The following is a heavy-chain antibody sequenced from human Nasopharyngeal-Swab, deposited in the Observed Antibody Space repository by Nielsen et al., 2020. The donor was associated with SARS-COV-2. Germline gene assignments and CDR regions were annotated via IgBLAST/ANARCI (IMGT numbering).Heavy chain of an antibody. J-gene: IGHJ4*02. Sequence: WIRQPPGKGLEWVAFIAHDASNEYYGDSVKGRFSISRDSSKNTLYLQMDSLRGEDTAAYYCARDAPAHYGAFYWGRGTLVTVSS. D-gene: IGHD4-17*01. CDR3: ARDAPAHYGAFY. CDR2: IAHDASNE. V-gene: IGHV3-30*03.